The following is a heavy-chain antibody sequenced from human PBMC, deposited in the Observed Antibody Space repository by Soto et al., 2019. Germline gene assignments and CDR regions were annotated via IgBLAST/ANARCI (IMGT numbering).Heavy chain of an antibody. D-gene: IGHD6-19*01. CDR1: GFTFADYG. CDR3: ARDLGVQPGGCGRCSMAF. V-gene: IGHV1-18*01. CDR2: ISGYNGFT. Sequence: QVQLVQSETEVKKPGASVKVSCKTSGFTFADYGITWVRQAPGQGLEWMGWISGYNGFTNYAQKLQDRVIMTTDTSTTTAYMELRSLRSDDTAIYYCARDLGVQPGGCGRCSMAFWGQGTLVTVS. J-gene: IGHJ4*02.